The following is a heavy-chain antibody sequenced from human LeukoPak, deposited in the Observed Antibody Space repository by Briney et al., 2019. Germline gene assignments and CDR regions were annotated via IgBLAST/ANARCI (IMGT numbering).Heavy chain of an antibody. Sequence: SETLSLTCTVYGGSFSGYYWSWIRQPPGKGLEWIGEINHSGSTNYNPSLKSRVTISVDTSKNQFSLKLSSVTAADTAVYYCARSIAVAVIYWYFDLWGRGTLVTVSS. V-gene: IGHV4-34*01. CDR3: ARSIAVAVIYWYFDL. D-gene: IGHD6-19*01. CDR1: GGSFSGYY. CDR2: INHSGST. J-gene: IGHJ2*01.